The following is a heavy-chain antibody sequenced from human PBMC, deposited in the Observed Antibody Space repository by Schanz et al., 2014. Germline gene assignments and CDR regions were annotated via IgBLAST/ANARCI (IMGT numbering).Heavy chain of an antibody. Sequence: EVQLLESGGGLVQPGGSLRLSCAASGFTFSTSTMHWVRQAPGKGLEWVSYISTTGSTIYYADSVRGRFTISRDNAKNTLYLQMNTLRAEDTAVYYCARKMKLGVYGGKGHDSLDIWGQGTMVTVSS. V-gene: IGHV3-48*04. J-gene: IGHJ3*02. CDR3: ARKMKLGVYGGKGHDSLDI. D-gene: IGHD4-17*01. CDR1: GFTFSTST. CDR2: ISTTGSTI.